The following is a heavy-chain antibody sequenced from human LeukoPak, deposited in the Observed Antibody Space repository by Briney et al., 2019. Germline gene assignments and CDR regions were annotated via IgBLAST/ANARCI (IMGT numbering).Heavy chain of an antibody. CDR3: ARDPRTHYDFWSGYQYYYYMDV. Sequence: GGSLRLSCAASGFTFSSYWMSWVRQAPGKGLEWVANIKQDGSEKYYVDSVKGRFTISRDNAKNSLYLQMNSLRAEDTAVYYCARDPRTHYDFWSGYQYYYYMDVWGKGTTVTVSS. CDR1: GFTFSSYW. D-gene: IGHD3-3*01. CDR2: IKQDGSEK. J-gene: IGHJ6*03. V-gene: IGHV3-7*01.